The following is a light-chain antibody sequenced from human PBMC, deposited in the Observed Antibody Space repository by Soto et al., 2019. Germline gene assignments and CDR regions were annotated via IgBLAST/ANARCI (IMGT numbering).Light chain of an antibody. V-gene: IGLV2-23*03. CDR2: EGS. CDR1: SSDVGCYNL. CDR3: CSYAGSSTFEGVV. J-gene: IGLJ2*01. Sequence: QSALTQPASVSGSPGQSITISCTGTSSDVGCYNLVSWYQQHPGKAPKLMIYEGSKRPSGVSNRFSGSKSGNTASLTISGLQAEDEADYYCCSYAGSSTFEGVVFGGGTKVTVL.